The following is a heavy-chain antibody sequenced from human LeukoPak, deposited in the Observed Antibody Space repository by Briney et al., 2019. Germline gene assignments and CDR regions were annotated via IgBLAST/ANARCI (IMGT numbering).Heavy chain of an antibody. CDR1: GSTFSSYS. CDR3: ANLGATPL. J-gene: IGHJ4*02. V-gene: IGHV3-48*01. D-gene: IGHD1-26*01. CDR2: ISSSSSTI. Sequence: PGGSLRLSCAASGSTFSSYSMNWVRQAPGKGLEWVSYISSSSSTIYYADSVKGRFTISRDNSKNTLYLQMNSLRAEDTAVYYCANLGATPLWGQGTLVTVSS.